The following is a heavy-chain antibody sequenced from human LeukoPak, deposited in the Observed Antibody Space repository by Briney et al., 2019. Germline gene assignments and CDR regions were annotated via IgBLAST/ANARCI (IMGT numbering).Heavy chain of an antibody. V-gene: IGHV4-59*01. CDR1: GGSISSYY. CDR3: ARSYDSSGYFVSPYYFDY. J-gene: IGHJ4*02. D-gene: IGHD3-22*01. CDR2: LYYSGST. Sequence: SETLSLTCTVSGGSISSYYWSWIRQPPGKGLEWIGYLYYSGSTNYNPSLKSRVTISVDTSKNQFSLKLSSVTAADTAVYYCARSYDSSGYFVSPYYFDYWGQGTLVTVSS.